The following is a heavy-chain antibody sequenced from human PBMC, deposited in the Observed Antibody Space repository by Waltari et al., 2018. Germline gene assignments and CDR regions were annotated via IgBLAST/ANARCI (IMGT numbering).Heavy chain of an antibody. Sequence: QVQLVESGGGVVQPGTSLRRSCAASGFTFSHYGMHWVRQSPGKGLEWVAVIFYDGSNKYYADSVKGRFTMSRDNSNNTLFLQMNNLRAEDTAMYFCAKSSGNYWGAFDIWGQGTVLTVSS. CDR1: GFTFSHYG. CDR2: IFYDGSNK. J-gene: IGHJ3*02. D-gene: IGHD1-26*01. CDR3: AKSSGNYWGAFDI. V-gene: IGHV3-30*18.